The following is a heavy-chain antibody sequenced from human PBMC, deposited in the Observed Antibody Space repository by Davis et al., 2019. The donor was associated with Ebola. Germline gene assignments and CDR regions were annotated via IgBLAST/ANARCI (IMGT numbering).Heavy chain of an antibody. Sequence: ASVKVSCRASGYTFTNYAMNWVRQAPGQGLEWMGWINTNTGNPTYAQGFTGRFVFSLDTSVSTAYLQISSLKAEDTAVYYCARVRCSSTSCRGMDVWGKGTTVTVSS. J-gene: IGHJ6*04. V-gene: IGHV7-4-1*02. CDR1: GYTFTNYA. CDR3: ARVRCSSTSCRGMDV. D-gene: IGHD2-2*01. CDR2: INTNTGNP.